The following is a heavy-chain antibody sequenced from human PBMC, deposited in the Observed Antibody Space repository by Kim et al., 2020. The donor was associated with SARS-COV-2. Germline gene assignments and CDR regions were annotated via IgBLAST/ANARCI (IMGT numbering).Heavy chain of an antibody. CDR2: IYYSGST. D-gene: IGHD3-3*01. CDR1: GGSISSYY. V-gene: IGHV4-59*01. J-gene: IGHJ2*01. CDR3: ARGITIFGVVINWYFDL. Sequence: SVTLSLTCTVSGGSISSYYWSWIRQPPGKGLEWIGYIYYSGSTNYNPSLKSRVTISVDTSKNQFSLKLSSVTAADTAVYYCARGITIFGVVINWYFDLWGRGTLVTVSS.